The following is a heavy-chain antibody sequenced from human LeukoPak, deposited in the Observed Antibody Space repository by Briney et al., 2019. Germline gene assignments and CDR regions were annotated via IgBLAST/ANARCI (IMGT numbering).Heavy chain of an antibody. CDR1: GYTLTELS. Sequence: GASVTVSCKVSGYTLTELSMHWVRQAPGKGLEWMGGFDPEDGETIYAQKFQGRVTMTEDTSTDTAYMELSSLRSEDTAVYYCATDGSGSSYFDYWGQGTLVTVSS. J-gene: IGHJ4*02. D-gene: IGHD3-10*01. CDR2: FDPEDGET. V-gene: IGHV1-24*01. CDR3: ATDGSGSSYFDY.